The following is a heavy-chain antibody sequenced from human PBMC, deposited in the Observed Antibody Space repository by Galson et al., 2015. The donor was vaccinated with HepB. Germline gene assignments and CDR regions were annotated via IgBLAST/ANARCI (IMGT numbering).Heavy chain of an antibody. J-gene: IGHJ6*03. Sequence: QSGAEVKKPGESLKISCKGSGYSFTSYWIGWVRQMPGKGLEWMGIIYPGDSDTRYSPSFQGQVTISADKSISTAYLQWSSLKASDTAMYYCARMAVPAAIPNSYYYYMDVWGKGTTVTVSS. V-gene: IGHV5-51*03. CDR3: ARMAVPAAIPNSYYYYMDV. CDR1: GYSFTSYW. CDR2: IYPGDSDT. D-gene: IGHD2-2*02.